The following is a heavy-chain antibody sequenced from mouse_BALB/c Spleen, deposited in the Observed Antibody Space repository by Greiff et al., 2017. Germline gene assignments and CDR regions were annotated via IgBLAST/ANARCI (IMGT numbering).Heavy chain of an antibody. D-gene: IGHD1-1*01. CDR3: AREGYYGSALYYAMDY. Sequence: EVQRVESGPGLVKPSQSLSLTCSVTGYSITSGYYWNWIRQFPGNKLEWMGYISYDGSNNYNPSLKNRISITRDTSKNQFFLKLNSVTTEDTATYYCAREGYYGSALYYAMDYWGQGTSVTVSS. CDR2: ISYDGSN. CDR1: GYSITSGYY. V-gene: IGHV3-6*02. J-gene: IGHJ4*01.